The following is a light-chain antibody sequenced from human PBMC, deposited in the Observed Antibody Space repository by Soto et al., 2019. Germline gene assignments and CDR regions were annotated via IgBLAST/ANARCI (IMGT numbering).Light chain of an antibody. Sequence: QSVLTQPPSVSAAPGQKVTISCSGSSSNIGNNYVFCYQQLPGTAPKLLIYDDNKRPSGIPDRFSGSKSGTSATLGITGLQTGDEADYYCATWDSSLTAYVFGTGTKLTVL. CDR3: ATWDSSLTAYV. J-gene: IGLJ1*01. CDR2: DDN. CDR1: SSNIGNNY. V-gene: IGLV1-51*01.